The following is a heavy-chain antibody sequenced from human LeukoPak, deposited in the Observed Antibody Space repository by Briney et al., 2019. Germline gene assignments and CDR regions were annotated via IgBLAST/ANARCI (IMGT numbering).Heavy chain of an antibody. CDR3: ARDPYSGNYGNDYYYYMDV. Sequence: GGSLRLSCAASGFTFSTYNMNWVRHAPGKGLEWISSISSSSTYIYYADSVKGRFTISRDNAKNSLYLQMNSLSPDDTAVYFCARDPYSGNYGNDYYYYMDVWGKGTTVAISS. J-gene: IGHJ6*03. D-gene: IGHD1-26*01. V-gene: IGHV3-21*06. CDR1: GFTFSTYN. CDR2: ISSSSTYI.